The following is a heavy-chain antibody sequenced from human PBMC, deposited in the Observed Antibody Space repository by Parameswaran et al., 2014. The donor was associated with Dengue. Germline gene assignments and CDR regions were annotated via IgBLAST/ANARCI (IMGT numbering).Heavy chain of an antibody. V-gene: IGHV3-23*01. Sequence: RWIRQPPGKGLEWVSSISANGGNTYYADSVRGRFTISRDNSKDTLYLQMDSPTADDTAVYYCAKGQHLVPGGSYNWFDPWGQGILVTVSS. CDR2: ISANGGNT. D-gene: IGHD6-13*01. CDR3: AKGQHLVPGGSYNWFDP. J-gene: IGHJ5*02.